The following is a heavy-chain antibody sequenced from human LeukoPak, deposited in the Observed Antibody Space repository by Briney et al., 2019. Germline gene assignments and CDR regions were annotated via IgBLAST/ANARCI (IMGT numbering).Heavy chain of an antibody. Sequence: SETLSLTCAVYGVSFSGYYWSWIRQPPGKGLEWIGEINHSGSTNYKPSLKSRVTISVDTSKNRFSLKLSSVTAADTAVYYCARAIRWEYDAFDIWGQGTMVTVSS. CDR1: GVSFSGYY. D-gene: IGHD1-26*01. V-gene: IGHV4-34*01. CDR2: INHSGST. CDR3: ARAIRWEYDAFDI. J-gene: IGHJ3*02.